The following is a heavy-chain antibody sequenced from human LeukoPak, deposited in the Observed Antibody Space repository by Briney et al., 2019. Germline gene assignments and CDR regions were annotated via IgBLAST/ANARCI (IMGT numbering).Heavy chain of an antibody. V-gene: IGHV4-34*01. CDR2: IYHSGST. CDR3: ARGQARLAWFDP. D-gene: IGHD6-19*01. CDR1: GGSFSGYY. Sequence: PSETLSLTCAVYGGSFSGYYWSWIRQPPGKGLQWIGTIYHSGSTFYNPSLKSQVTISVDTSKNQFSLRLTSVIAADTAVYYCARGQARLAWFDPWGQGTLVTVSS. J-gene: IGHJ5*02.